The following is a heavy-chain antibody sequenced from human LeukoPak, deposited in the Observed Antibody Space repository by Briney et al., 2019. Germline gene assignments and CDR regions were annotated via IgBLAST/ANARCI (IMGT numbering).Heavy chain of an antibody. J-gene: IGHJ6*03. Sequence: EPSETLSLTCTVSGGSISSSSYYWGWIRQPPGKGLEWIGSIYYSGSTYYNPSLKSRVTISVDTSKNQFSLKLSSVTAADTAVYYCARLGSSSWYSYYYYYMDVWGKGTTVTISS. CDR2: IYYSGST. CDR3: ARLGSSSWYSYYYYYMDV. V-gene: IGHV4-39*01. CDR1: GGSISSSSYY. D-gene: IGHD6-13*01.